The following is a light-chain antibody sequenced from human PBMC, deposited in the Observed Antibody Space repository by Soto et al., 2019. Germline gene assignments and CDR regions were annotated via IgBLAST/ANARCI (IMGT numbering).Light chain of an antibody. CDR3: TSYTSSSTYV. CDR1: SSNIGNNY. J-gene: IGLJ1*01. CDR2: DNN. V-gene: IGLV1-51*01. Sequence: QSVLTQPPSVSAAPGQTVTISCSGSSSNIGNNYVSWYQHLPGTAPKLLIYDNNERPSGIPDRFSASKSGTSATLGITGLQTGDEADYYCTSYTSSSTYVFGTGTKVTVL.